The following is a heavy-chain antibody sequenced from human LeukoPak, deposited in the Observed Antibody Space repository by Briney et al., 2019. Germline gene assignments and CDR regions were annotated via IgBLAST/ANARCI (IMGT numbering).Heavy chain of an antibody. V-gene: IGHV5-51*01. D-gene: IGHD3-22*01. CDR2: IYPGDSDT. CDR3: ATRRYYDSSGTYGMDV. Sequence: GGSLRLSCAASGFTFSSYAMSWVRQMPGKGLEWMGIIYPGDSDTRYSPSFQGQVTISADKSISTAYLQWSSLKASDTAMYYCATRRYYDSSGTYGMDVWGQGTTVTVSS. J-gene: IGHJ6*02. CDR1: GFTFSSYA.